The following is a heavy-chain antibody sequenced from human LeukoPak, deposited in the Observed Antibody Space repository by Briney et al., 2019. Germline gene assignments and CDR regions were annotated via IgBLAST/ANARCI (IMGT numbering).Heavy chain of an antibody. D-gene: IGHD2-21*02. CDR1: GYTFTSYG. CDR3: ARYWSGDMGAWYLDL. V-gene: IGHV1-18*01. CDR2: ISAYNGNT. Sequence: ASVKVSCKASGYTFTSYGFSWVRQAPGQGLEWMGWISAYNGNTNYAQKLQDRVTMTTDTSTSTAYMELRSLRSDDTAVYYCARYWSGDMGAWYLDLWGRGTLVTVSS. J-gene: IGHJ2*01.